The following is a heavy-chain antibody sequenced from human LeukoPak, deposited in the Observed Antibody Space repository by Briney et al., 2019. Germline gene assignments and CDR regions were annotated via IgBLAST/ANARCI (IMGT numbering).Heavy chain of an antibody. CDR3: ARELLWFGEFPAFDY. CDR2: IYTSGST. J-gene: IGHJ4*02. Sequence: PSETLSLTCTVSGGSISSYYWSWIRQPAGKGLEWIGRIYTSGSTNYNPSLKSRVTMSVDTSKNQFSLKLSSVTAADTAVYYCARELLWFGEFPAFDYGGQGTLVTVSS. V-gene: IGHV4-4*07. D-gene: IGHD3-10*01. CDR1: GGSISSYY.